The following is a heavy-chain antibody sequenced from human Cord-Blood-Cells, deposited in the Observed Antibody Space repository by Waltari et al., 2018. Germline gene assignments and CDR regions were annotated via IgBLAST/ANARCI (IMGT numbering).Heavy chain of an antibody. D-gene: IGHD2-15*01. CDR1: GFTFSGYG. Sequence: QVQMVESGGGVVQPGRSLRLSCAATGFTFSGYGMHRVRQAPGKGLECVAVIWYDGSNKYYADSVKGRFTISRDNSKNTLYLQMNSLRAEDTAVYYCAREPLVVAATPFDYWVQGTLVTVSS. J-gene: IGHJ4*02. V-gene: IGHV3-33*01. CDR2: IWYDGSNK. CDR3: AREPLVVAATPFDY.